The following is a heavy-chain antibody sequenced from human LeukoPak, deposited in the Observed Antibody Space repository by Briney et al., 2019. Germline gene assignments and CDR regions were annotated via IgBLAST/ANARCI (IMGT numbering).Heavy chain of an antibody. Sequence: NPGGSLRLSCAASEFTFSDYYMSWIRQAPGKGLEWVSYISSSGSTIYYADSVKGRFTISRDNAKNSLYLQMNSLRAEDTAVYYCATSQGSWPDYFDYWGQGTLVTVSS. D-gene: IGHD6-13*01. CDR2: ISSSGSTI. CDR3: ATSQGSWPDYFDY. CDR1: EFTFSDYY. J-gene: IGHJ4*02. V-gene: IGHV3-11*04.